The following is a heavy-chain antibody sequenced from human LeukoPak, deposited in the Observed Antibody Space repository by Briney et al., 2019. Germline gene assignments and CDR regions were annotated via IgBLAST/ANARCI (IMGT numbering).Heavy chain of an antibody. CDR3: ARGGYSSSWYDY. V-gene: IGHV4-31*03. Sequence: SQTLSLTCTVSGGSISSGGYYWSWIRQHPGKGLEWIGYIYYSGSTYYNPSLKGRVTISVDTSKNQFSLKLSSVTAADTAVYYCARGGYSSSWYDYWGQGTLVTVSS. CDR2: IYYSGST. CDR1: GGSISSGGYY. D-gene: IGHD6-13*01. J-gene: IGHJ4*02.